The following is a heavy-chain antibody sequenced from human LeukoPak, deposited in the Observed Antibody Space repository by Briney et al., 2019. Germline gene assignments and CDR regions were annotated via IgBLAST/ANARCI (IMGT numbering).Heavy chain of an antibody. CDR2: MNPNSGNT. D-gene: IGHD6-19*01. J-gene: IGHJ4*02. V-gene: IGHV1-8*01. CDR1: GYTFTSYD. CDR3: ARSPGYSSGWYLIY. Sequence: ASVKVSCKASGYTFTSYDINWVRQATGQGLEWMGWMNPNSGNTGYAQKLQGRVTMTTDTSTSTAYMELRSLRFDDTAVYYCARSPGYSSGWYLIYWGQGTLVTVSS.